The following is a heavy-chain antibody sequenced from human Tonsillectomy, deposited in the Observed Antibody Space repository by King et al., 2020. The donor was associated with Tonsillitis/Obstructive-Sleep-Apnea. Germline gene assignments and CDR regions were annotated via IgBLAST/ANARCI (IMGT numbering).Heavy chain of an antibody. Sequence: VQLVESGGGLVQPGGSLRLSCAASGFTVSNNYMSWVRQAPGKGLEWVSVIYSGGSTYYADSVKGRFTLSRDNSKNTLYLQMNSLIAEDTAVYYCASGYDEDAFDIWGQGTMVTVSS. CDR2: IYSGGST. J-gene: IGHJ3*02. V-gene: IGHV3-66*01. CDR1: GFTVSNNY. D-gene: IGHD5-12*01. CDR3: ASGYDEDAFDI.